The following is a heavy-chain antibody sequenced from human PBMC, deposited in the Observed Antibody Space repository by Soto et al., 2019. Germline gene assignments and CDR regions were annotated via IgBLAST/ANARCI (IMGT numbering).Heavy chain of an antibody. CDR1: GGSISSYY. CDR2: IYYSGST. Sequence: SVTLSLTCTVSGGSISSYYWSWIRQPPGKGLEWIGYIYYSGSTNYNPSLKSRVTISVDTSKNQFSLKLSSVTAADTAVYYCARERSYYYYMDVWGKGTTVTVSS. J-gene: IGHJ6*03. CDR3: ARERSYYYYMDV. V-gene: IGHV4-59*01.